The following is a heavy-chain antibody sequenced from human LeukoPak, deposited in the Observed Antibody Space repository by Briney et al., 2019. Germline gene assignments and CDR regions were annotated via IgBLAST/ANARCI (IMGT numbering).Heavy chain of an antibody. V-gene: IGHV4-4*02. CDR1: GGSISSSNW. J-gene: IGHJ4*02. D-gene: IGHD2-2*01. CDR3: ARARRLSHPAVVPAAPGY. CDR2: IYHSGST. Sequence: SGTLSLTCAVSGGSISSSNWWSWVRQPPGKGLEWIGEIYHSGSTNYNPSLKSRVTISVDKSKNQFSLKLSSVTAADTAVYYCARARRLSHPAVVPAAPGYWGQGTLVTVSS.